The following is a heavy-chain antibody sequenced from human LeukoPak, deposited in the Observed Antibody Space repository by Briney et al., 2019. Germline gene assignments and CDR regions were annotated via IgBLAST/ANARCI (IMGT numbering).Heavy chain of an antibody. V-gene: IGHV3-74*01. CDR1: GFTFTFTNYW. CDR3: ARGGSWYFDY. CDR2: INSDGSST. J-gene: IGHJ4*02. Sequence: PGGSLRLSCAASGFTFTFTNYWMHWVRQAPGKGLVWVSRINSDGSSTIYADSVKGRFTISRDNAKNTLYLQTNSLRAEDTAVYYCARGGSWYFDYWGQGSLVTVSS. D-gene: IGHD2-15*01.